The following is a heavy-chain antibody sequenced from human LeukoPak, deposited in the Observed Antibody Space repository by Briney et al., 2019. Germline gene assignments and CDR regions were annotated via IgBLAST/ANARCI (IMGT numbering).Heavy chain of an antibody. CDR3: ARDLNSWYYFDY. V-gene: IGHV1-18*01. CDR1: GYTFTSYG. J-gene: IGHJ4*02. Sequence: ASVKVSCKASGYTFTSYGISWVRQAPGQGLEWMGWISAYSGNTNYAQKLQGRVTMTTDTSTSTAYMELRSLRSDDTAVYYCARDLNSWYYFDYWGQGTLVTVSS. D-gene: IGHD6-13*01. CDR2: ISAYSGNT.